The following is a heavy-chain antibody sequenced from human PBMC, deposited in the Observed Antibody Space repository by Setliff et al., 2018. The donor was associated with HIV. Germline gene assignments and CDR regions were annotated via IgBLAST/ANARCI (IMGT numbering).Heavy chain of an antibody. Sequence: PSEPLSLPCSVSGDSVSSRSYYWGWIRQSPGKGLEWIGSIYFNGITHDNPSPKSRVTTSVDTSKNQFSLKLSSVTAADTAIYYCVTVVQDDLGVALFDYWGQGTLVTVSS. CDR1: GDSVSSRSYY. V-gene: IGHV4-39*01. D-gene: IGHD3-3*01. J-gene: IGHJ4*02. CDR2: IYFNGIT. CDR3: VTVVQDDLGVALFDY.